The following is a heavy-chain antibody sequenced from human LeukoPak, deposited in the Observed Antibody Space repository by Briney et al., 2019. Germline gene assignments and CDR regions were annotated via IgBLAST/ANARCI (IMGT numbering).Heavy chain of an antibody. V-gene: IGHV4-39*01. J-gene: IGHJ6*02. CDR1: GGSISGSSYF. CDR3: ARRHLGYCSGGSCSTMYYGMDV. Sequence: SETLSLTCTVSGGSISGSSYFWGWIRQPPGKGLEWIGSIYYSGSTYYNPSLKSRVTISVDTSKSQFSLKLSSVTAADTAVYYCARRHLGYCSGGSCSTMYYGMDVWGQGTTVTVSS. D-gene: IGHD2-15*01. CDR2: IYYSGST.